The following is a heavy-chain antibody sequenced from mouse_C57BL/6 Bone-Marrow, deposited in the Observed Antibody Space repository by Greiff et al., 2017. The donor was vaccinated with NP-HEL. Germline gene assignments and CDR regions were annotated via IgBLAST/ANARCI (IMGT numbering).Heavy chain of an antibody. V-gene: IGHV1-15*01. CDR2: IDPETGGT. Sequence: VQLQQSGAELVRPGASVTLSCKASGYTFTDYEMHWVKQTPVHGLEWIGAIDPETGGTSYNQKFKGKAILTADKSSSTAYMELRSLTSEDSAVYYCTRRGYYYGSSHYYAMDDWGQGTSVTVSS. CDR1: GYTFTDYE. D-gene: IGHD1-1*01. J-gene: IGHJ4*01. CDR3: TRRGYYYGSSHYYAMDD.